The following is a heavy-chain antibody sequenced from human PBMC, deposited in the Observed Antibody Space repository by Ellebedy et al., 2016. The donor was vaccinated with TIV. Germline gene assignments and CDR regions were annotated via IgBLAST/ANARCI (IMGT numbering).Heavy chain of an antibody. CDR2: VRSRVYGGTR. Sequence: PGGSLRLSCATSGFTFSTYWMAWVRQAPGKGLEWVGFVRSRVYGGTRENAASLKDRFTISRDDSKSIAYLQMSSLKSEDTGVYYCARGATVVGAGYYFDDWGQGTLVTVSS. CDR3: ARGATVVGAGYYFDD. V-gene: IGHV3-49*04. CDR1: GFTFSTYW. J-gene: IGHJ4*02. D-gene: IGHD2-15*01.